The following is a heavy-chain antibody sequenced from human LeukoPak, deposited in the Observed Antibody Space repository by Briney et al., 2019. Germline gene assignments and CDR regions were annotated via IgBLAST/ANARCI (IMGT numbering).Heavy chain of an antibody. CDR2: VSGSGGST. CDR3: AKXGVXAATIYNWFDP. V-gene: IGHV3-23*01. J-gene: IGHJ5*02. CDR1: GFTLSSYA. D-gene: IGHD2-15*01. Sequence: GGSLRLPCAASGFTLSSYAMSWVRQAPGKGLEWVSVVSGSGGSTFYADSVKGRFTISRDNSKNTLYLQMNSLRAEDTAVYYCAKXGVXAATIYNWFDPWGQGTLVTVSS.